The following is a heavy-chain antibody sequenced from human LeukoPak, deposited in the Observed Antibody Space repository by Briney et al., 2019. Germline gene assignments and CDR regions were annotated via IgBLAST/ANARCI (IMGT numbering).Heavy chain of an antibody. CDR3: ATGRQAQLWFRLGYFDY. V-gene: IGHV1-24*01. Sequence: ATVKVSCKVSGYTLTELSMHWVRQAPGKGLEWMGGFDPEDGETIYAQKFQGRVTMTEDTSTDTAYMELSSLRSEDTAVYYCATGRQAQLWFRLGYFDYWGQGTLVTVSS. CDR1: GYTLTELS. J-gene: IGHJ4*02. CDR2: FDPEDGET. D-gene: IGHD5-18*01.